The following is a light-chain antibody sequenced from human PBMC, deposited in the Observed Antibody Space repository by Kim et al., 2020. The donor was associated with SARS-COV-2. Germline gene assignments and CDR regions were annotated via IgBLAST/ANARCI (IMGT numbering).Light chain of an antibody. CDR1: SSDVGTYAR. CDR2: EVN. J-gene: IGLJ1*01. V-gene: IGLV2-18*02. CDR3: SSYTSSNTYV. Sequence: QSALTQPPSVSGFPGQSVTISCTGTSSDVGTYARVSWYQQPPGTAPKLMIYEVNDRPSGVPDRFSGSKSGNTASLTISGLQPEDEADYYCSSYTSSNTYVFGTETKVTVL.